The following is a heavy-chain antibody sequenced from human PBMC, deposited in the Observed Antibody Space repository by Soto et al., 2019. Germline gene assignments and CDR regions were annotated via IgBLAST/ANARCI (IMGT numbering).Heavy chain of an antibody. CDR1: GYTFTGYY. CDR3: ARALGNWNDGDQHYMAV. Sequence: GASVKVSCKASGYTFTGYYMHGVRQAPGQGREGMGWVNPNRGGTNYAQKFQGWVTMTRDTAISTAYMELSRLRSDDTAVYYCARALGNWNDGDQHYMAVWGKGTTVTVSS. D-gene: IGHD1-1*01. J-gene: IGHJ6*03. CDR2: VNPNRGGT. V-gene: IGHV1-2*04.